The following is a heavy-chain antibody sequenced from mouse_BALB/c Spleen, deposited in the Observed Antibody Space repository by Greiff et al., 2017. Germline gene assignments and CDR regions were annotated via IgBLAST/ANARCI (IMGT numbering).Heavy chain of an antibody. CDR1: GYTFTSYW. CDR2: IYPGNSDT. CDR3: TRWGGFYWYFDV. J-gene: IGHJ1*01. Sequence: VQLQQSGTVLARPGASVKMSCKASGYTFTSYWMHWVKQRPGQGLEWIGAIYPGNSDTSYNQKFKGKAKLTAVTSTSTAYMELSSLTNEDSAVYYCTRWGGFYWYFDVWGAGTTVTVSS. D-gene: IGHD1-1*02. V-gene: IGHV1-5*01.